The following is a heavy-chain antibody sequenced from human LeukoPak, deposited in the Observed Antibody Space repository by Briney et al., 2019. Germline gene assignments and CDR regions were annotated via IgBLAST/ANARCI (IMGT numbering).Heavy chain of an antibody. CDR1: GYTFTGYY. V-gene: IGHV1-2*02. D-gene: IGHD3-16*01. Sequence: VASVKVSCKASGYTFTGYYMHWVRQAPGQGLEWMGWINPNSGGTNYALKFQGGVTMTRDTSISTAYMELSRLRSDDTAVYYCARDPWGYLRSFDYWGQGTLVTVSS. CDR3: ARDPWGYLRSFDY. J-gene: IGHJ4*02. CDR2: INPNSGGT.